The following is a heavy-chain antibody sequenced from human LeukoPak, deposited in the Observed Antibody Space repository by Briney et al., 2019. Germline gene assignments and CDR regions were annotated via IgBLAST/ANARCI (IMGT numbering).Heavy chain of an antibody. J-gene: IGHJ4*02. V-gene: IGHV3-53*01. CDR3: ARGYTTSPRAPFDY. CDR1: GFTVSRNY. Sequence: GGSLRLSCAASGFTVSRNYMTWVRQAPGKGLEWVSAIYSGDSTYYADSVKGRFTISRDNSKNTVYLQMNSLRAEDTAVYYCARGYTTSPRAPFDYWGQGTLVTVSS. CDR2: IYSGDST. D-gene: IGHD5-12*01.